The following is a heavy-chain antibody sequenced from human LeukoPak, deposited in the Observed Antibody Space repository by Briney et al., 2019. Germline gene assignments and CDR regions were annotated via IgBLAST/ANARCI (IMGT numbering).Heavy chain of an antibody. Sequence: GGSLRLTCAYSGFTFSRCGMCWLRQAPCKGLEWVSRIGYSRDTYFADSVKGRFTISRDNSKKTLYLQMNSLTADDTALYYCAKDLHDSWAVDYWGPGILVTVSS. V-gene: IGHV3-23*01. D-gene: IGHD3-3*01. CDR1: GFTFSRCG. J-gene: IGHJ4*02. CDR3: AKDLHDSWAVDY. CDR2: IGYSRDT.